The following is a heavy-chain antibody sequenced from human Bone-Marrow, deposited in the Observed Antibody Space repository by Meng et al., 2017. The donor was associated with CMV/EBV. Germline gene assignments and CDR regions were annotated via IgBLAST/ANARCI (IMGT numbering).Heavy chain of an antibody. J-gene: IGHJ4*02. D-gene: IGHD6-6*01. Sequence: GESLKISCAASGFTFSDYYMSWIRQAPGKGLEWVSYISSSSSTIYYADSVKGRFTISRDNAKNSLYLQMNSLRAEDTAVYYCARDLSSIAARPGDYWGQGTLVTVSS. CDR2: ISSSSSTI. V-gene: IGHV3-11*04. CDR1: GFTFSDYY. CDR3: ARDLSSIAARPGDY.